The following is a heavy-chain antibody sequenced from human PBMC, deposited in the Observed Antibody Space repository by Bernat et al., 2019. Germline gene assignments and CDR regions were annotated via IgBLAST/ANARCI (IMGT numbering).Heavy chain of an antibody. CDR2: ISYDGSNE. CDR3: AKDLDPWRHSSSWGYYYYGMDV. J-gene: IGHJ6*02. CDR1: GFTFSSYG. V-gene: IGHV3-30*18. Sequence: QVQLVESGGGVVQPGRSLRLSCAASGFTFSSYGMHWVRQAPGKGLEWVAVISYDGSNEYYADSVKGRFTISRDNSKNTLYLQMNSLRAEDTAVYYCAKDLDPWRHSSSWGYYYYGMDVWGQGTTVTVSS. D-gene: IGHD6-13*01.